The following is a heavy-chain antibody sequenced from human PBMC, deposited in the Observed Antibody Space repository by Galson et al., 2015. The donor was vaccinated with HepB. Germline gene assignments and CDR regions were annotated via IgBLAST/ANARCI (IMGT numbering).Heavy chain of an antibody. CDR3: AKGIWEYYDNRVFDS. CDR1: GFTFSTYA. J-gene: IGHJ4*02. D-gene: IGHD3-22*01. CDR2: ISGSESNT. V-gene: IGHV3-23*01. Sequence: SLRLSCAASGFTFSTYAMNWVRQAPGKGLEWVSTISGSESNTFYADSVKGRFTISRYSSKNTQYLQMSSLRAEDTAVYYCAKGIWEYYDNRVFDSWVQVTLVTVSS.